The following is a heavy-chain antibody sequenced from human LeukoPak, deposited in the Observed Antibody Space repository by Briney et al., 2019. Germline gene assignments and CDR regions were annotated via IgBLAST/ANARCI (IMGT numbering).Heavy chain of an antibody. CDR3: ARARYANAWYAFDI. J-gene: IGHJ3*02. CDR1: GGSISSYY. D-gene: IGHD2-2*01. V-gene: IGHV4-59*01. Sequence: PSETLSLTCTVSGGSISSYYWSWIRQPPGRGLEWVGYLPHSGSSDSNPSLKSRVTILVDTSKNQFSLKLTSVTAADTAVYYCARARYANAWYAFDIWGQGTMVTVSS. CDR2: LPHSGSS.